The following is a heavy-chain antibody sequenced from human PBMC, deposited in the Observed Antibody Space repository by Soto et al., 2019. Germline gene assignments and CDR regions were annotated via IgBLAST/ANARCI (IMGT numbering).Heavy chain of an antibody. CDR2: IYYRGST. D-gene: IGHD2-2*01. Sequence: QVQLQESGPGLVKPSQTLSLTCTVSGGSISSGDYYWSWIRQPPGKGLEWFGYIYYRGSTYYNPSLKSRVTISVDTSKNQFSLKLSSVTAADTAVYYCARVVPADTMRFDPWGQGTLVTVSS. V-gene: IGHV4-30-4*01. J-gene: IGHJ5*02. CDR3: ARVVPADTMRFDP. CDR1: GGSISSGDYY.